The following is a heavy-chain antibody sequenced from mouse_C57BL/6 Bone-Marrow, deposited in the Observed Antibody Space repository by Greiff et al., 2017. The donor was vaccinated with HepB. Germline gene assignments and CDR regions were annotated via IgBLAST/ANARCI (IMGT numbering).Heavy chain of an antibody. Sequence: EVQRVESGPGLVKPSQSLSLTCSVTGYSITSGYYWNWIRQFPGNKLEWMGYISYDGSNNYNPSLKNRISITRDTSKNQFFLKLNSVTTEDTATYYCARVNYGSSYDYYAMDYWGQGTSVTVSS. CDR2: ISYDGSN. J-gene: IGHJ4*01. D-gene: IGHD1-1*01. CDR3: ARVNYGSSYDYYAMDY. V-gene: IGHV3-6*01. CDR1: GYSITSGYY.